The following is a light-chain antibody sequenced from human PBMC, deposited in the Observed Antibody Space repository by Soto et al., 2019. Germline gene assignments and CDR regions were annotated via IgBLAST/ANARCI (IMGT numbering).Light chain of an antibody. CDR3: QQRYSTPIT. V-gene: IGKV1-39*01. CDR1: QSISSY. J-gene: IGKJ5*01. CDR2: AAS. Sequence: DIQMTQSPSSLSASVGDRVTINCRASQSISSYLNWYQQKPGKAPKLLIYAASSLQSGVPSRFSGSGSGTDFTLIISILQPEDFATYYCQQRYSTPITFGQGTRLEIK.